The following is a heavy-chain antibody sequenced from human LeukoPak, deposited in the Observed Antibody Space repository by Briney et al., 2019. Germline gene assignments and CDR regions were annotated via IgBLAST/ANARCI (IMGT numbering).Heavy chain of an antibody. CDR2: IYYSGST. V-gene: IGHV4-39*01. J-gene: IGHJ5*02. CDR3: ARRETGWFDP. CDR1: GGSISSSGYY. Sequence: SETLSLTCTVSGGSISSSGYYWGWIRQPPGKGLEWIGSIYYSGSTYYNPSLKSRVTISVDTSKNQFSLKLSSVTAADTAVYYCARRETGWFDPWGQGTLVTVSS.